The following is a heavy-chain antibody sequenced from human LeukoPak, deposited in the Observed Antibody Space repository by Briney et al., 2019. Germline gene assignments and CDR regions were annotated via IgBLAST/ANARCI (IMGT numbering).Heavy chain of an antibody. D-gene: IGHD4-23*01. J-gene: IGHJ4*02. V-gene: IGHV3-23*01. CDR2: ITGTGGST. CDR1: GFTFSSYA. Sequence: GGSLRLSCAASGFTFSSYAMSWVRQAPGKGLEWDSTITGTGGSTYYADSVRDRFTISRDNSKNTLYLQMNSLRAEDTAVYYCAKLGNSNPLRLPFDYWGQGTLVTVSS. CDR3: AKLGNSNPLRLPFDY.